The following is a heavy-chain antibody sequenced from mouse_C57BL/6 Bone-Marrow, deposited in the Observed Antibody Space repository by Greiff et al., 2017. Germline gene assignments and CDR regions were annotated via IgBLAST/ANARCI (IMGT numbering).Heavy chain of an antibody. D-gene: IGHD2-4*01. CDR1: GFNIKDDY. J-gene: IGHJ4*01. CDR3: IDYDGYYAMDY. Sequence: EVQLQESGAELVRPGASVKLSCTASGFNIKDDYMHWVKQRPEQGLEWIGWIDPENGDSEYASKFQGKANITVDTYSTAAYLQLSSLTSEDTAVYYCIDYDGYYAMDYWGQGTSVTVSS. CDR2: IDPENGDS. V-gene: IGHV14-4*01.